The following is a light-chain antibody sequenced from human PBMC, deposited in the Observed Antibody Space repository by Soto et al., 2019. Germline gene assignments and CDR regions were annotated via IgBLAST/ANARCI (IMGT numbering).Light chain of an antibody. CDR3: MQGTHWTIT. Sequence: VVMTQSALSLPVTLGKPASISCGCKQSLVHSDGIAYFSWFQQRPGRSPRRXXYKVSTRDSGVPARFSGSGSGTDFALKISRVEPEDVGVYDGMQGTHWTITFGQGTRLEI. CDR2: KVS. V-gene: IGKV2-30*02. J-gene: IGKJ5*01. CDR1: QSLVHSDGIAY.